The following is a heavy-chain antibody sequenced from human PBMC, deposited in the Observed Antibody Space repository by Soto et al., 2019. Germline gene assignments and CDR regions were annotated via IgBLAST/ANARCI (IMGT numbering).Heavy chain of an antibody. CDR2: IFYSGTT. CDR1: GVSIKDHL. J-gene: IGHJ4*02. Sequence: SETLSLTCPVSGVSIKDHLWGWIRQPPGGGLEWIAYIFYSGTTDYNPSLARRVIISVDTSKNQFSLQLNSLTAADTAVYYCATGGSGYYYFEYWGQGTLVTVSS. D-gene: IGHD3-22*01. CDR3: ATGGSGYYYFEY. V-gene: IGHV4-59*11.